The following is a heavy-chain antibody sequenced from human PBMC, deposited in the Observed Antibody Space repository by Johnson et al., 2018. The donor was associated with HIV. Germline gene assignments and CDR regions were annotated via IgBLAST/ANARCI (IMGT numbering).Heavy chain of an antibody. V-gene: IGHV3-72*01. Sequence: VQLVESGGGLVKPGGSLRLSCAASGFTFSDHFMDWVRQAPGKGLEWVGRIRNKPSSYSTDYASSGKGRFPVSRDDSKNSVYLQMNSLRAEDTAVYYCASKIVVVPGGVGTFDIWGQGTMVTVSS. D-gene: IGHD3-22*01. CDR2: IRNKPSSYST. CDR1: GFTFSDHF. CDR3: ASKIVVVPGGVGTFDI. J-gene: IGHJ3*02.